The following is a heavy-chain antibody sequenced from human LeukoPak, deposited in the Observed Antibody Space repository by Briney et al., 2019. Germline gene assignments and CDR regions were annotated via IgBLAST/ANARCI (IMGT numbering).Heavy chain of an antibody. J-gene: IGHJ4*02. D-gene: IGHD4/OR15-4a*01. CDR1: GFTFSSYA. CDR3: ARRAGAYSHPYDY. CDR2: ISYDGSNK. V-gene: IGHV3-30*04. Sequence: PGGALRLSCAASGFTFSSYAMHRVRQAPGKGLEWAAVISYDGSNKYYADSVKGRFTISRDNSKNTLYLQMNSLRAEDTAVYYCARRAGAYSHPYDYWGQGTLVTVSS.